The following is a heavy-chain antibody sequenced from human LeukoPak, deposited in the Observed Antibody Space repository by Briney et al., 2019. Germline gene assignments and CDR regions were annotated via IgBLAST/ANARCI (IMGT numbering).Heavy chain of an antibody. D-gene: IGHD2-21*01. CDR1: GLTVSSNY. CDR3: ANEGSSLVIHAFDI. CDR2: IYSGGST. V-gene: IGHV3-66*02. Sequence: GGSLRLSCAASGLTVSSNYMNWVRQAPGKGLEWVSVIYSGGSTYYADSVKGRFTISRDNSKNTVYLQMNSLRTEDTALYYCANEGSSLVIHAFDIWGQGTVVTVSS. J-gene: IGHJ3*02.